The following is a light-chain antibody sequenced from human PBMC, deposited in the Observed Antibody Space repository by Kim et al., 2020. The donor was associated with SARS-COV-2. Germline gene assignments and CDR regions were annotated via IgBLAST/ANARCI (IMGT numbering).Light chain of an antibody. J-gene: IGKJ2*01. CDR2: RAS. CDR3: QQYNSVSYT. Sequence: SASVGDRVTITCRASQSIGSWLAWYQQQPGKAPNLLIYRASSLETGVASRFSGSGSGTEFTLTITSLQPDDFATYYCQQYNSVSYTFGQGTKLEI. CDR1: QSIGSW. V-gene: IGKV1-5*03.